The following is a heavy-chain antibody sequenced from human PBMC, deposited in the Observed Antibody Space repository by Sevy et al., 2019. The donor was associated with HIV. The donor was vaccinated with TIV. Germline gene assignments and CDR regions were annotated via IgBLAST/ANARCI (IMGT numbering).Heavy chain of an antibody. Sequence: GGSLRLSCAASRFTFSSYGMHWVRQAPGKGLEWVAFTEFDGKNKNYAESVKGRFTISRDNSKNTVFLQMENLRTEDTAVYYCTKDHCSGSRCYRGRFDYWGQGTLVTVSS. D-gene: IGHD2-2*01. CDR1: RFTFSSYG. CDR3: TKDHCSGSRCYRGRFDY. V-gene: IGHV3-30*02. J-gene: IGHJ4*02. CDR2: TEFDGKNK.